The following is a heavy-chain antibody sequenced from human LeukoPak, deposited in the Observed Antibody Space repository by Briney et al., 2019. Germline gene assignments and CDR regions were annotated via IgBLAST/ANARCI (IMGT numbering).Heavy chain of an antibody. V-gene: IGHV1-69*13. J-gene: IGHJ4*02. CDR3: AGGKLFDFWSGYYPMDDY. CDR2: IIPIFGTL. Sequence: GASVKVSCKASGGTFGNYAISWVRQAPGQGLEWMGGIIPIFGTLNYAQKFQGRVTITADESTSTVYMELSSLKSEDTAVYYCAGGKLFDFWSGYYPMDDYWGQGTLVTVSS. CDR1: GGTFGNYA. D-gene: IGHD3-3*01.